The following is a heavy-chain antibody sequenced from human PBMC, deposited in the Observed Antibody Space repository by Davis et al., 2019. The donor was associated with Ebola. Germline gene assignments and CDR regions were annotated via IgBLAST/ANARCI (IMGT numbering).Heavy chain of an antibody. D-gene: IGHD4-17*01. CDR3: ARGSYWFTVTTDIDY. Sequence: PGGSLRLSCAASGFTFSSYSMNWVRQAPGKGLEWVSYISSTGRTIYYADSLKGRFTISRDNAKNSLYLQMNSLRDEDTAVYYCARGSYWFTVTTDIDYWGQGTLVAVSS. CDR2: ISSTGRTI. J-gene: IGHJ4*02. V-gene: IGHV3-48*02. CDR1: GFTFSSYS.